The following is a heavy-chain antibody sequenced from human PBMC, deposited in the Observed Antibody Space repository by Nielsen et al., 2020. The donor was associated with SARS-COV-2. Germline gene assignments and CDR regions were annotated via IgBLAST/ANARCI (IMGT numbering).Heavy chain of an antibody. CDR3: AREPQTGTQPRGDY. J-gene: IGHJ4*02. CDR2: INPSGSGT. CDR1: GFTFSSTW. V-gene: IGHV3-74*01. Sequence: GGSLRLSCSASGFTFSSTWMDWVRQAPGQGLVWVSRINPSGSGTAYADSVKGRFAVSRDNSKNTLYLQMNSLRAEDTAVYYCAREPQTGTQPRGDYWGQGTLVTVSS. D-gene: IGHD1-1*01.